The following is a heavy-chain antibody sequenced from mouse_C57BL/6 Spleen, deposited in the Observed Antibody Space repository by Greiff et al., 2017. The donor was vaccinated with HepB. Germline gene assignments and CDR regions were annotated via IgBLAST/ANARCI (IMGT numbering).Heavy chain of an antibody. CDR2: IDPETGGT. CDR3: TRASYYFDY. V-gene: IGHV1-15*01. Sequence: QVQLQQSGAELVRPGASVTLSCKASGYTFTDYEMHWVKQTPVHGLEWIGAIDPETGGTAYNQKFKGKAILTADKSSSTAYMELRSLTSEDSAGYYCTRASYYFDYWGQRTTLTVSS. CDR1: GYTFTDYE. J-gene: IGHJ2*01.